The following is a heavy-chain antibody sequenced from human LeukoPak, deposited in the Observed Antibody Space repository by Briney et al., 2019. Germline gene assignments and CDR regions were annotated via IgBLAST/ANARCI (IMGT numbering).Heavy chain of an antibody. J-gene: IGHJ4*02. V-gene: IGHV1-24*01. Sequence: ASVKVSCKVSAYTLTELSMHWVRQAPGKGLEWMGGFDPEDGETIYAQKFQGRVTMTEDTSTDTAYMELSSLRSDDTAVYYCTREINTYSGSYYNYWGQGTLVTVSS. D-gene: IGHD1-26*01. CDR2: FDPEDGET. CDR1: AYTLTELS. CDR3: TREINTYSGSYYNY.